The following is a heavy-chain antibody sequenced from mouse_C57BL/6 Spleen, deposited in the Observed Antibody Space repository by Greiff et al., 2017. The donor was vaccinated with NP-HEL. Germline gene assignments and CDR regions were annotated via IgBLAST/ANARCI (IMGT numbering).Heavy chain of an antibody. V-gene: IGHV14-2*01. CDR1: GFNIKDYY. Sequence: VQLQQSGAELVKPGASVKLSCTASGFNIKDYYMHWVKQRTEQGLEWIGRIDPEDGDTKYAPKFQGKATITADTSSNTAYLQLSSLTSEDTAVYYCARYYGSSYGNYFDYWGQGTTLTVSS. CDR3: ARYYGSSYGNYFDY. CDR2: IDPEDGDT. J-gene: IGHJ2*01. D-gene: IGHD1-1*01.